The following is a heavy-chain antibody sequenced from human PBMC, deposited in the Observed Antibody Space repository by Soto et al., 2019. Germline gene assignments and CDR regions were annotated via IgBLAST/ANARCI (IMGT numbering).Heavy chain of an antibody. CDR2: ISYDGSNK. J-gene: IGHJ6*02. CDR1: GFTFSNYA. Sequence: PGGSLRLSCAASGFTFSNYAMHWVRQAPGKGLEWVAVISYDGSNKYYADSVKGRFTISRDNSKNTLYLQMNSLRAEDTAVYYGARASTVTTNYYYGMDVWGQGTTVTVSS. D-gene: IGHD4-17*01. V-gene: IGHV3-30-3*01. CDR3: ARASTVTTNYYYGMDV.